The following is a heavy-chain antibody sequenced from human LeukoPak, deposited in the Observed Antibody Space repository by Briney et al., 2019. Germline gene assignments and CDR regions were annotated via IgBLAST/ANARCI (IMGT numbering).Heavy chain of an antibody. Sequence: GRSLRLSCAASGFTFSSYAMHWVRQAPGKGLEWVAVISYDGSNKYYADSVKGRFTISRDNSKNTLYLQMNSLRAEDTAVYYCAKDIVVPRPYYGMDVWGKGTTVTVSS. D-gene: IGHD2-2*01. J-gene: IGHJ6*04. CDR3: AKDIVVPRPYYGMDV. V-gene: IGHV3-30*04. CDR1: GFTFSSYA. CDR2: ISYDGSNK.